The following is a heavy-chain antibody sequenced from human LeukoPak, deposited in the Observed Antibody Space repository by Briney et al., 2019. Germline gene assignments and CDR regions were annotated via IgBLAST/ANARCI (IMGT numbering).Heavy chain of an antibody. J-gene: IGHJ4*02. CDR3: ARDEAAAGTFFDY. CDR1: GYTFTSYG. V-gene: IGHV1-18*01. D-gene: IGHD6-13*01. Sequence: ASVKVSCKASGYTFTSYGISWVRQAPGQGLGWMGWISAYSGNTNYAQKFQGRVTMTTDTSTSTVYMELRSLTSDDTAVYYCARDEAAAGTFFDYWGQGTLVTVSS. CDR2: ISAYSGNT.